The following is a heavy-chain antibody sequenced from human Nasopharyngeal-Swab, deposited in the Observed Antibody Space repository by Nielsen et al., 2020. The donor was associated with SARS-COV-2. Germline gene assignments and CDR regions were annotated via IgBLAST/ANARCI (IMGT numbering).Heavy chain of an antibody. D-gene: IGHD5-24*01. J-gene: IGHJ4*02. Sequence: GESLKISCAASGFTFSDYYMSWIRQAPGKGLEWVSYISSTGAIIYYADSVKGRFTISRDNPKNSLYLQMNSLRAEDTAVYYCARDWRWLQSSWCFDYWGQGTLVTVSS. CDR2: ISSTGAII. CDR3: ARDWRWLQSSWCFDY. CDR1: GFTFSDYY. V-gene: IGHV3-11*01.